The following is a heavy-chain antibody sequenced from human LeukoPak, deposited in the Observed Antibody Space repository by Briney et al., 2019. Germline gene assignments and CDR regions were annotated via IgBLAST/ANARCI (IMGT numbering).Heavy chain of an antibody. Sequence: ASVKVSCKASGGTFSSYAISWVRQAPGQGLEWMGWMNPNSGNTRYAQKVQGRITMTSDTSISTAYMELSSLRSEDTAVYYCARGPTLVRGVIMPDSVGGMDVWGQGTTVTVSS. CDR1: GGTFSSYA. V-gene: IGHV1-8*02. D-gene: IGHD3-10*01. J-gene: IGHJ6*02. CDR3: ARGPTLVRGVIMPDSVGGMDV. CDR2: MNPNSGNT.